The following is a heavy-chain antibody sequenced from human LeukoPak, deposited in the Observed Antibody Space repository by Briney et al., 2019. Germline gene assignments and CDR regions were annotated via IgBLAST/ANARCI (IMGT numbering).Heavy chain of an antibody. Sequence: PGGSLRLSCAASGFTFSTYAMNWVRQAPGKGLEWVSTLSGSGGTTYYADSVKGRFTISRDNSKNTLFLHMNSLRAEDTAVYYCAKDTGGWYFDLWGRGALVTVPS. J-gene: IGHJ2*01. CDR1: GFTFSTYA. CDR3: AKDTGGWYFDL. V-gene: IGHV3-23*01. D-gene: IGHD1-26*01. CDR2: LSGSGGTT.